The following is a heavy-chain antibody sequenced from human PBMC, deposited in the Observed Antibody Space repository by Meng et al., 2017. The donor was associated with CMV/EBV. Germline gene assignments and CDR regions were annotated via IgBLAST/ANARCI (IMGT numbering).Heavy chain of an antibody. J-gene: IGHJ6*02. D-gene: IGHD6-6*01. CDR3: AREYSSSSGYYYYGMDV. V-gene: IGHV2-26*01. CDR1: GFSLSNARMG. CDR2: IFSNDEK. Sequence: SGPTLVKPPETLTLTCTVSGFSLSNARMGVIWIRQPPGKALEWLAHIFSNDEKSYSTSLKSRLTISKNTSKSQVVLTMTNMDPVDTATYYCAREYSSSSGYYYYGMDVWGQGTTVTVSS.